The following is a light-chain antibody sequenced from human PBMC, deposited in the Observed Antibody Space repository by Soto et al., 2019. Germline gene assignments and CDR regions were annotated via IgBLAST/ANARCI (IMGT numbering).Light chain of an antibody. V-gene: IGLV2-14*01. CDR2: EVS. J-gene: IGLJ1*01. CDR3: ISYTSDDVRYV. Sequence: QSALTQPASLSGSPGQSITISCTGTSSDIGAYDYVSWFQQHPGKAPKLMISEVSHRPSGVSNRFSGSKSGNTASLTISGLQSEDEADYYCISYTSDDVRYVFGTGTKLTVL. CDR1: SSDIGAYDY.